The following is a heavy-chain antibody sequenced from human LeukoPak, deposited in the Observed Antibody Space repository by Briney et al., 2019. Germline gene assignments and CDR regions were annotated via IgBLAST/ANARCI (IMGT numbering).Heavy chain of an antibody. CDR3: ARLGPYDIVTDDAFDV. D-gene: IGHD3-9*01. Sequence: SETLSLTCAVYGGSFSGYYWSRIRQPPGKGLEWIGKINHSGSTNYNPSLKSRVTISVDTSKNQFSLKLSSVTAADTAVYYCARLGPYDIVTDDAFDVWGQGTMVTVSS. V-gene: IGHV4-34*01. CDR2: INHSGST. J-gene: IGHJ3*01. CDR1: GGSFSGYY.